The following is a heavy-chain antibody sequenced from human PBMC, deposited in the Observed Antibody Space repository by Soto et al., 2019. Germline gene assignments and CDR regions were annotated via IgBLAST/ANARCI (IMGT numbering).Heavy chain of an antibody. D-gene: IGHD2-15*01. J-gene: IGHJ4*02. CDR2: TGSGTGPG. Sequence: QVQLVQSGTEVKKPGSSVKVSCKASGGSLSTNPISWVRQAPGQGLEWMGGTGSGTGPGNHAQKFQGRLTVTAENSTSTVYMELTYLSSEDTAVYYCARRDSGGFYRFFDSWGQGTLVTVSS. CDR3: ARRDSGGFYRFFDS. V-gene: IGHV1-69*06. CDR1: GGSLSTNP.